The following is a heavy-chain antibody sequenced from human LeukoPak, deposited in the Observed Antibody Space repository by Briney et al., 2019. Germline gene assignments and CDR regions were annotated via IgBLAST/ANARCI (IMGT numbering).Heavy chain of an antibody. D-gene: IGHD4-17*01. V-gene: IGHV3-9*01. CDR1: GFTFDDYA. CDR3: AKDVSLYGDYVFDY. CDR2: ISWNSGSI. J-gene: IGHJ4*02. Sequence: PGRSLRLSCAASGFTFDDYAMHWVRQAPGKGLEWVSGISWNSGSIGYADSVKGRFTTSRDNAKNSPYLQMNSLRAEDTALYYCAKDVSLYGDYVFDYWGQGTLVTVSS.